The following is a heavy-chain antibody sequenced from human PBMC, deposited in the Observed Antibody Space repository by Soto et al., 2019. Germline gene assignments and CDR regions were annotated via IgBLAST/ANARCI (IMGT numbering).Heavy chain of an antibody. D-gene: IGHD3-10*01. CDR3: ARGLTRFGESTDPSDV. V-gene: IGHV1-18*01. CDR1: GYEFDNYG. CDR2: ISGYNGNT. J-gene: IGHJ3*01. Sequence: QVQLVQAGAEVKNPGASVTVSCKASGYEFDNYGISWVRQAPGQGLEWMGWISGYNGNTNSAVNFYGRDTTTRDTSTRIAYMELKSLRSDDTAVYYCARGLTRFGESTDPSDVWGKGTMVTVSS.